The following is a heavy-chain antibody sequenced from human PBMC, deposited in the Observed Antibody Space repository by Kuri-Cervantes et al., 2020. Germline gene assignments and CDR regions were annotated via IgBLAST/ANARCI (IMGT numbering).Heavy chain of an antibody. J-gene: IGHJ6*03. CDR1: GGTFSSYA. CDR3: ARGRYSSSRYYYMDV. D-gene: IGHD6-6*01. Sequence: SVKVSCKASGGTFSSYAISWVRQAPGQGLEWMGGIIPIFGTANYAQEFQGRVTITTDESTSTAYMELSSLRSEDTAVYYCARGRYSSSRYYYMDVWGKGTTVTVSS. V-gene: IGHV1-69*05. CDR2: IIPIFGTA.